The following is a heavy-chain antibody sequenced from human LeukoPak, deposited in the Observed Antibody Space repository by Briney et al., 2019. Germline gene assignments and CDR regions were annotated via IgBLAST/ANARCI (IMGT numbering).Heavy chain of an antibody. CDR1: GFTFSSYS. J-gene: IGHJ3*02. D-gene: IGHD4-17*01. V-gene: IGHV3-21*01. CDR2: ISSSSSYI. Sequence: GGSLRLSCAASGFTFSSYSTNWVRQAPGKGLEWVSSISSSSSYIYYADSVKGRFTISRDNAKNSLYLQMNSLRAEDTAVYYCARAWTDYGDYEDAFDIWGQGTMVTVSS. CDR3: ARAWTDYGDYEDAFDI.